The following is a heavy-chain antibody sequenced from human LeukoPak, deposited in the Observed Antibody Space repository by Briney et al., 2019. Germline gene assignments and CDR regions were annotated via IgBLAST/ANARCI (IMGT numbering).Heavy chain of an antibody. J-gene: IGHJ5*02. V-gene: IGHV1-2*02. Sequence: VKAACKASGYTFTGYYMHWVRQAPGQGLEWMGWINPNSGGTNYAQKFQGRVTMTRDTSISTAYMELSRLRSDDTAVYYCARDLQNGVSVVVVAATPRRNWFDPWGQGTLVTVSS. D-gene: IGHD2-15*01. CDR1: GYTFTGYY. CDR3: ARDLQNGVSVVVVAATPRRNWFDP. CDR2: INPNSGGT.